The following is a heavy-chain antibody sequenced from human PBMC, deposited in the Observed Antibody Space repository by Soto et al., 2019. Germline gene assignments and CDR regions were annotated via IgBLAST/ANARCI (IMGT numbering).Heavy chain of an antibody. J-gene: IGHJ4*02. CDR2: ISPKSGGT. CDR3: ARPPGYISDWHYFDL. Sequence: GASVKVSFKASGYTFLNYYMHWVRQSPVQGFEWMGRISPKSGGTNYAQKFQGRVSMTWDTSLKTAYMELSSLMSDDTAVYYCARPPGYISDWHYFDLWGQGTLVTVSS. CDR1: GYTFLNYY. D-gene: IGHD2-21*02. V-gene: IGHV1-2*02.